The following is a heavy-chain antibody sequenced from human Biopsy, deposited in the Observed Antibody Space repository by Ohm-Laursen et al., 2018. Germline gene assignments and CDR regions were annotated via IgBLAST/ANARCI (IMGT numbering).Heavy chain of an antibody. J-gene: IGHJ6*02. CDR3: ARDWNSGWRLPGMVNYYYNGMDV. Sequence: GSSVKVSCNASRYTFTSYYMHWVRQAPGQGLEWMGIINPSGGSTSNTQKFQGRVTMTRDTSTSTVYMELSSLRSEDTAVYYCARDWNSGWRLPGMVNYYYNGMDVWGQGTTVTVSS. V-gene: IGHV1-46*01. CDR1: RYTFTSYY. D-gene: IGHD5-18*01. CDR2: INPSGGST.